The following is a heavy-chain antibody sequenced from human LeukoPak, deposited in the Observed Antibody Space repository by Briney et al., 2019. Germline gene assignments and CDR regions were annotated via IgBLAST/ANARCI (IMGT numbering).Heavy chain of an antibody. V-gene: IGHV1-2*02. D-gene: IGHD4-23*01. CDR3: ARDLGGNSFDY. CDR2: INPNSGGT. J-gene: IGHJ4*02. CDR1: GYTFTGHY. Sequence: ASVKVSCKASGYTFTGHYMHWVRQAPGQGLEWMGWINPNSGGTDYAQKFQGRVTVTGDTSISTAYMELSRLGSDDTAVYYCARDLGGNSFDYWGRGTLVTVSS.